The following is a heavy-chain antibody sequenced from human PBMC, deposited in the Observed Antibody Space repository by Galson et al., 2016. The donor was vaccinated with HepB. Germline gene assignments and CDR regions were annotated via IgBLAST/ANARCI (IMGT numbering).Heavy chain of an antibody. CDR1: GYTFTSYW. CDR2: VNPADSST. J-gene: IGHJ4*02. Sequence: QSGAEVKKPGESLNISCMASGYTFTSYWIGWVRQKPGEGLEWMGIVNPADSSTRYSPSFQGQVTISADKAINTAYLQWSSLQASDTAIYYCAKQGPIHFDSWGQGALVTVSS. CDR3: AKQGPIHFDS. V-gene: IGHV5-51*01.